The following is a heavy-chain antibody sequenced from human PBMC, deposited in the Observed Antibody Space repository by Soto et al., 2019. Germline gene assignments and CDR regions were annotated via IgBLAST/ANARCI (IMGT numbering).Heavy chain of an antibody. J-gene: IGHJ4*02. V-gene: IGHV4-59*01. D-gene: IGHD5-12*01. Sequence: PSETLSLTCTVSGGSISSYYWSWIRQPPGKGLEWIGYIYYSGSTNYNPSLKSRVTISVDKSKNQFSLKLSSVTAADTAVYYCARDSRGYSGYDNFDYWGQGTLVTVSS. CDR1: GGSISSYY. CDR3: ARDSRGYSGYDNFDY. CDR2: IYYSGST.